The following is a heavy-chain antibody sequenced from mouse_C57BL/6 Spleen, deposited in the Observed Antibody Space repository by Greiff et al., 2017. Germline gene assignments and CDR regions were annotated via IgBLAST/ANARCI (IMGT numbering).Heavy chain of an antibody. CDR3: ARRLLRPPEAMDY. CDR1: GYTFTSYW. Sequence: QVQLQQPGAELVKPGASVKLSCKASGYTFTSYWMHWVKQRPGQGLEWIGMIHPNSGSTNYNEKFKSKATLTVDKSSSTAYMQLSSLTSEDSAVYYCARRLLRPPEAMDYWGQGTSVTVSS. D-gene: IGHD1-2*01. V-gene: IGHV1-64*01. CDR2: IHPNSGST. J-gene: IGHJ4*01.